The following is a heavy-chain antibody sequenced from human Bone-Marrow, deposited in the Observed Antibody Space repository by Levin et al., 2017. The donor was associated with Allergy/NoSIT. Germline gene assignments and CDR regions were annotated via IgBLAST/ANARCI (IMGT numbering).Heavy chain of an antibody. D-gene: IGHD3-3*01. J-gene: IGHJ6*01. V-gene: IGHV1-46*01. CDR3: ARDQSQHYYDREGRDV. Sequence: GESLKISCTASGYTFSSYFMHWVRQAPGQGLEWVGMINPSGGSTYYAQKFQDRVTVTRDTATSAVYLQLSSLRVDDTAVYYCARDQSQHYYDREGRDVWGQGNTVTVSS. CDR2: INPSGGST. CDR1: GYTFSSYF.